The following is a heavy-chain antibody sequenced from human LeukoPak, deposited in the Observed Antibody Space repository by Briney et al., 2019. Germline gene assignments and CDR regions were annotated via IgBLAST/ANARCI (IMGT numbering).Heavy chain of an antibody. D-gene: IGHD2-2*01. CDR3: ARSLGYCSSTSCYAEWFDP. CDR2: INHSGST. V-gene: IGHV4-34*01. J-gene: IGHJ5*02. CDR1: GGSISSYY. Sequence: PSETLSLTCTVSGGSISSYYWSWLRQPPGKWLEWIGEINHSGSTNYNPSLKSRVTISVDTSKNQFSLKLSSVTAADTAVYYCARSLGYCSSTSCYAEWFDPWGQGTLVTVSS.